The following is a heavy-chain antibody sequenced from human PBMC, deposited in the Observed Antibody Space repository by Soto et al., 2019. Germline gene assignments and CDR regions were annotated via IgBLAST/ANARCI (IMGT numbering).Heavy chain of an antibody. CDR2: INHSGST. J-gene: IGHJ4*02. D-gene: IGHD6-13*01. CDR3: ARGRGYSSSWYLDY. Sequence: AETLSLTCAVYGGSFSGYYWSWIRQPPGKGLEWIGEINHSGSTNYNPSLKSRVTISVDTSKNQFSLKLSSVTAADTAVYYCARGRGYSSSWYLDYWGQGTLVPVSS. V-gene: IGHV4-34*01. CDR1: GGSFSGYY.